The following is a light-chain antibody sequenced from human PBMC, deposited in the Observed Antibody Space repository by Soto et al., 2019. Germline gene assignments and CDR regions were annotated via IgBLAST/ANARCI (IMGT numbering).Light chain of an antibody. CDR1: QSVSSSY. CDR2: GAS. J-gene: IGKJ1*01. Sequence: IVLMQSPGTLSLYPGERATLSCRASQSVSSSYLAWYQQKPGQAPRLLIYGASSRATGIPDRFSGSGSGTEFTLTISSLQSEDFAVYYCQQYNNWPRTFGQGTKVDIK. V-gene: IGKV3-20*01. CDR3: QQYNNWPRT.